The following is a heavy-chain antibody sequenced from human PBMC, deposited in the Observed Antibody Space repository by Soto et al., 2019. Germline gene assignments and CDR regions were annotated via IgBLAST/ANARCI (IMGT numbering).Heavy chain of an antibody. D-gene: IGHD6-19*01. CDR3: ARAGGLGAVAADY. V-gene: IGHV4-30-2*01. CDR2: IYHSGST. Sequence: QLQLQESGSGLVKPSQTLSLTCAVSGGSISSGGYSWSWIRQPPGKGLEWIGYIYHSGSTYYNPSPKSRVTTSVDRSKNQFSLKLSSVTAADMAVYYCARAGGLGAVAADYWGQGTLVTVSS. CDR1: GGSISSGGYS. J-gene: IGHJ4*02.